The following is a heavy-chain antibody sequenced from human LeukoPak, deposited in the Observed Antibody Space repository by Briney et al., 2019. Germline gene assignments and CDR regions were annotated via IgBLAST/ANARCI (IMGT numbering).Heavy chain of an antibody. CDR2: ISGSGCST. CDR3: AKKGEVVPAAMIDY. V-gene: IGHV3-23*01. CDR1: GFTFSSYA. Sequence: PGGSLRLSCAASGFTFSSYAMSWFRQAPGKGLEWFSVISGSGCSTYYADSVEGRFTISRDYSKNTLYLQMNSLRAEDTAVYYCAKKGEVVPAAMIDYWGQGTLVTVSS. J-gene: IGHJ4*02. D-gene: IGHD2-2*01.